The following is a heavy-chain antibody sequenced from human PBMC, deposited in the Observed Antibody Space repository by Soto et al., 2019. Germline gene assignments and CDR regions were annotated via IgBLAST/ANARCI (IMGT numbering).Heavy chain of an antibody. CDR3: ASLLSGQLVGRGGDYFDY. D-gene: IGHD6-6*01. CDR2: INHSGST. Sequence: SETLSLTCAVYGGSFSGYYWSWIRQPPGKGLEWIGEINHSGSTNYNPSLKSRVTISVDTSKNQFSLKLSSVTAADTAVYYCASLLSGQLVGRGGDYFDYWGQGTLVTVSS. J-gene: IGHJ4*02. V-gene: IGHV4-34*01. CDR1: GGSFSGYY.